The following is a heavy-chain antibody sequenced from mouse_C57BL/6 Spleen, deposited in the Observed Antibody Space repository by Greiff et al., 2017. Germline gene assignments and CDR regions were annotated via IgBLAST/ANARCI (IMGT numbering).Heavy chain of an antibody. V-gene: IGHV1-81*01. CDR3: ARYYDYDEGGRYFDY. CDR2: IYPRSGNT. J-gene: IGHJ2*01. CDR1: GYTFTSYG. D-gene: IGHD2-4*01. Sequence: QVQLKESGAELARPGASVKLSCKASGYTFTSYGISWVKQRTGQGLEWIGEIYPRSGNTYYNEKFKGKATLTADKSSSTAYMELRGLTSEDSAVYFCARYYDYDEGGRYFDYWGQGTTLTVSS.